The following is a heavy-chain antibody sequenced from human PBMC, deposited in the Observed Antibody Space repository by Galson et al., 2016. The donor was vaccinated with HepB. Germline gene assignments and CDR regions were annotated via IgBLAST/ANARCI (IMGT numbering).Heavy chain of an antibody. CDR1: GYTFTSYG. Sequence: SVKVSCKASGYTFTSYGISWVRQAPGQGLEWMGWINTYKGNTNYAQNFQGRVSMTTDTSTSTAYMDLRSLRSDDTAVYYCAGEMKTYYDFWGGQYTPFDYGGQGTLVTVSS. D-gene: IGHD3-3*01. CDR2: INTYKGNT. J-gene: IGHJ4*02. V-gene: IGHV1-18*01. CDR3: AGEMKTYYDFWGGQYTPFDY.